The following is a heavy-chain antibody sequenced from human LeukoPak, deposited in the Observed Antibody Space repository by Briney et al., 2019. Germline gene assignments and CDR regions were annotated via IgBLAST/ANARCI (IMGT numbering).Heavy chain of an antibody. CDR1: GLTFSGYG. D-gene: IGHD3-10*02. Sequence: PGRSLRLSCAASGLTFSGYGMHWVRQAPGKGLEWVAFIWYDGSNKYYADSVKGRFTISRDNSKNTLYLQMDSLRVEDTAVYYCARDMLRDRDCWGQGTLVTVSS. CDR2: IWYDGSNK. V-gene: IGHV3-33*01. CDR3: ARDMLRDRDC. J-gene: IGHJ4*02.